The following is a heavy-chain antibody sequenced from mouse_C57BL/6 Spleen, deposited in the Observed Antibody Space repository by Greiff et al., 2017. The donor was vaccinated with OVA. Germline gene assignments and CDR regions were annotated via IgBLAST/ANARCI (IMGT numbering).Heavy chain of an antibody. CDR3: VRSLSLYFDY. CDR1: GFSFNTYA. Sequence: EVQLVESGGGLVQPKGSLKLSCAASGFSFNTYAMNWVRQAPGKGLEWVARIRRKSNNYATYYADSVKDRFTISRDDSESMLYLQMNSLKAEDAAMYYCVRSLSLYFDYWGQGTTLTVSA. J-gene: IGHJ2*01. V-gene: IGHV10-1*01. CDR2: IRRKSNNYAT.